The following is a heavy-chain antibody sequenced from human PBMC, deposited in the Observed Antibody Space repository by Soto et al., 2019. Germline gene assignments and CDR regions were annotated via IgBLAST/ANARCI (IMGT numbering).Heavy chain of an antibody. CDR2: ISYDGSNK. V-gene: IGHV3-30-3*01. CDR1: GFTFSSYA. Sequence: QVQLVESGGGVVQPGRSLRLSCAASGFTFSSYAMHWVRQAPGKGLEWVAVISYDGSNKYYADSVKGRFTISRDNSKNTLYLQMNSLRAEDTAVYYCARDGSSWSADAFDIWGQGTMVTVSS. J-gene: IGHJ3*02. CDR3: ARDGSSWSADAFDI. D-gene: IGHD6-13*01.